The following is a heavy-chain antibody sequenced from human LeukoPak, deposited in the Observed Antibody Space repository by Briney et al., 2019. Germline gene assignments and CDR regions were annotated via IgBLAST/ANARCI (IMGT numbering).Heavy chain of an antibody. V-gene: IGHV4-34*01. Sequence: SETLSLTCGVYGGSYNGYYWTWIRQPPGRGLEWIGEINQSGNTNYNPSLKSRVTISVDTSKKQFSLKLRSVTAADTALYYCATKYSLAVAANPPYFDYWGQGTLVTVSS. CDR2: INQSGNT. J-gene: IGHJ4*02. D-gene: IGHD6-19*01. CDR3: ATKYSLAVAANPPYFDY. CDR1: GGSYNGYY.